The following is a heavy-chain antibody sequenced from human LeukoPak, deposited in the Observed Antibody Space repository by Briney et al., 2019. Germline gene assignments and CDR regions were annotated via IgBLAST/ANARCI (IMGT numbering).Heavy chain of an antibody. Sequence: GASVKVSCKASGYSFTSYGISWVRQAPGQGLEWMGWMNPNSGNTGYAQKFQGRVTMTRNTSISTAYMELSSLRSEDTAVYYCARGGRWFLSIWGQGTLVTVSS. CDR1: GYSFTSYG. V-gene: IGHV1-8*02. J-gene: IGHJ4*02. CDR2: MNPNSGNT. D-gene: IGHD2-21*01. CDR3: ARGGRWFLSI.